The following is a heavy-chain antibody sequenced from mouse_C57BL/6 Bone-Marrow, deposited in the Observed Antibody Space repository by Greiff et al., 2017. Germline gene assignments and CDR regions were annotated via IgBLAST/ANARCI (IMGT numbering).Heavy chain of an antibody. CDR3: ASRRTYGNYVIAY. Sequence: VQVVESGAELVKPGASVKMSCKASGYTFTTYPIEWMKQNHGKSLEWIGNFHPYNDDTKYNEKFKGKATLTVEKSSSTVYLELSRLTSDDSAVDYCASRRTYGNYVIAYWGQGTLVTVSA. D-gene: IGHD2-1*01. V-gene: IGHV1-47*01. CDR2: FHPYNDDT. CDR1: GYTFTTYP. J-gene: IGHJ3*01.